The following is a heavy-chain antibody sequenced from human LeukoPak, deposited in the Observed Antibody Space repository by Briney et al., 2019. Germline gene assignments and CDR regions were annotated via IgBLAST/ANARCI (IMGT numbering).Heavy chain of an antibody. V-gene: IGHV3-23*01. CDR2: ISTSGRAT. D-gene: IGHD5/OR15-5a*01. CDR3: AKARGSSVYEQFDY. CDR1: GFAFSTYA. J-gene: IGHJ4*02. Sequence: GGSLRLSCAASGFAFSTYAMTWVRQAPEKGLRWVSTISTSGRATYYADSVEGRFTISRDNSKNTLYLQMNSLRADDTAVYYCAKARGSSVYEQFDYWGQGTQVSVSS.